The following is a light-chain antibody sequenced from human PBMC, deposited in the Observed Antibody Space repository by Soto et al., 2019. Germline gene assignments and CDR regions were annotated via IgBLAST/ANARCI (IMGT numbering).Light chain of an antibody. CDR3: SSYTSSSPL. Sequence: VLTQPASVSGSPGQSITISCTGTSSDVGGYNYVSWYQQHPGKAPKLMIYEVSNRPSGVSNRFSGSKSGNTASLTISGLQAEDEADYYCSSYTSSSPLFGTGTKVTVL. CDR1: SSDVGGYNY. V-gene: IGLV2-14*01. CDR2: EVS. J-gene: IGLJ1*01.